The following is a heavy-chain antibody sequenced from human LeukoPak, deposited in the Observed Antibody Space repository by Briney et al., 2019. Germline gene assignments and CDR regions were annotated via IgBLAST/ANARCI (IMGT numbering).Heavy chain of an antibody. J-gene: IGHJ4*02. CDR2: VDHTGST. Sequence: SETLSLTCTVSDDSITMYYWTWIRQPPGKGLEWIGYVDHTGSTKFNPSLNGRVSISRDTSKNLFSLRLRSVTAADTAVYYCARSPLFDYWGQGTLVTVSS. V-gene: IGHV4-59*01. CDR3: ARSPLFDY. CDR1: DDSITMYY.